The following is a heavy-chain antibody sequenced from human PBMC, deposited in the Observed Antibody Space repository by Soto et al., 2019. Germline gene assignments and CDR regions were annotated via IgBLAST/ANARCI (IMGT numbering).Heavy chain of an antibody. CDR1: GFTVSSNY. Sequence: GGSLRLSCAASGFTVSSNYMSWVRQAPGKGLEWVSVIYSGGSTYYADSVKGRFTISRDNSKNTLYLQMNSLRAEDTAVYYCARETLESFGTYAFDIWGQGTMVTVSS. CDR3: ARETLESFGTYAFDI. J-gene: IGHJ3*02. CDR2: IYSGGST. V-gene: IGHV3-53*01. D-gene: IGHD3-3*01.